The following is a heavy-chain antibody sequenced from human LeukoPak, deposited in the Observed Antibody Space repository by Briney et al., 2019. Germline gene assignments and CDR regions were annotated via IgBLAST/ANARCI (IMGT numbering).Heavy chain of an antibody. CDR3: AKEGVGGFYYDSSGYYYFDY. Sequence: PGGSLRLSCAASGFTFSSYAMSWVRQAPGKGPEWXXAISGSGGSTYYADSVKGRFTISRDNSKNTLYLQINSLRAEDTAVYYCAKEGVGGFYYDSSGYYYFDYWGQGTLVTVSS. V-gene: IGHV3-23*01. CDR2: ISGSGGST. CDR1: GFTFSSYA. D-gene: IGHD3-22*01. J-gene: IGHJ4*02.